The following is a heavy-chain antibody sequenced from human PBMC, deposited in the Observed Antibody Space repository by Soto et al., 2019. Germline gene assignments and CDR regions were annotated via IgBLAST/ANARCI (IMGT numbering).Heavy chain of an antibody. CDR1: GGSISSGGYY. D-gene: IGHD6-13*01. Sequence: SETLSLTCTVSGGSISSGGYYWSWIRQHPGKGLEWIGYIYYSGSTYYNPSLKSRVTISVDTSKNQFSLKLSSVTAADTAVYYCARDNRIAAAGNRRYFDYWGQGTLVTVSS. V-gene: IGHV4-31*03. J-gene: IGHJ4*02. CDR3: ARDNRIAAAGNRRYFDY. CDR2: IYYSGST.